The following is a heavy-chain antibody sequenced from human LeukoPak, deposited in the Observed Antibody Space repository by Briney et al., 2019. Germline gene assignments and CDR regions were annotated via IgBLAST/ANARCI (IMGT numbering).Heavy chain of an antibody. D-gene: IGHD3-22*01. CDR1: GGSISSYY. V-gene: IGHV4-59*08. CDR2: IYYRGST. J-gene: IGHJ4*02. CDR3: ARHKNYYDSSGYYYELDY. Sequence: PSETLSLTCTVSGGSISSYYWSWIRQPPGKGLEWIGYIYYRGSTNYNPSLKSRVTISVDTSKNQFSLKLSSVTAADTAVYYCARHKNYYDSSGYYYELDYWGQGTLVTVSP.